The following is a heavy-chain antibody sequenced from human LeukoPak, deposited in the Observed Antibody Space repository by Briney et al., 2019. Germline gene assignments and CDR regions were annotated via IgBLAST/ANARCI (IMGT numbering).Heavy chain of an antibody. D-gene: IGHD5-18*01. J-gene: IGHJ2*01. CDR1: GGSISTHY. V-gene: IGHV4-59*11. CDR2: IYYSGST. Sequence: PSETLSLTCTVSGGSISTHYWSWIPQPPGKGLEWIASIYYSGSTNYNPSLKSRVTISVDTSKNQFSLNLSSVTAADTAVYYCARVDTVMATTLGYFDLWGRGTLVTVSS. CDR3: ARVDTVMATTLGYFDL.